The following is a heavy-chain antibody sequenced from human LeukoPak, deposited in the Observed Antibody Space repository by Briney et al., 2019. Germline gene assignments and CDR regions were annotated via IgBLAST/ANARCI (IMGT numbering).Heavy chain of an antibody. Sequence: SETLSLTCTVSGGSICTYYWSWIRQPPGKGLEWIGYIYYSGSTNYNPSLKSRVTISVDTSKNQFSLKVSSVTAADTAVYYCARGAVVSDYYYYYGMDVWGQGTTVTVSS. J-gene: IGHJ6*02. CDR1: GGSICTYY. V-gene: IGHV4-59*01. CDR3: ARGAVVSDYYYYYGMDV. D-gene: IGHD4-23*01. CDR2: IYYSGST.